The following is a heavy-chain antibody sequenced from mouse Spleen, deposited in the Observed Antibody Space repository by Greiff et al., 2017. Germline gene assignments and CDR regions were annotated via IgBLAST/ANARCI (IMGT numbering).Heavy chain of an antibody. CDR1: GFTFSDYG. V-gene: IGHV5-15*01. CDR3: ARHAATRYFDV. Sequence: EVMLVESGGGLVQPGGSLKLSCAASGFTFSDYGMAWVRQAPGKGPEWVAFISNLAYSIYYADTVTGRFTISRENAKNTLYLEMSSLRSEDTAMYYCARHAATRYFDVWGAGTTVTVSS. CDR2: ISNLAYSI. D-gene: IGHD1-2*01. J-gene: IGHJ1*01.